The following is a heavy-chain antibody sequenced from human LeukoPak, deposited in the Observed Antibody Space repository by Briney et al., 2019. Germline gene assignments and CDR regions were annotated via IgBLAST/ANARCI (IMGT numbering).Heavy chain of an antibody. CDR3: ARVYSSSWYRYYFDY. CDR2: IYTNGST. V-gene: IGHV4-4*08. D-gene: IGHD6-13*01. CDR1: GGSISSYY. J-gene: IGHJ4*02. Sequence: SETLSLTCTVSGGSISSYYWSWTRQPPGKGLEWIGYIYTNGSTNYNPSLKNRVTISVDTSKNQFSLKLSSVTAADTAVYYCARVYSSSWYRYYFDYWGQGTLVTVSS.